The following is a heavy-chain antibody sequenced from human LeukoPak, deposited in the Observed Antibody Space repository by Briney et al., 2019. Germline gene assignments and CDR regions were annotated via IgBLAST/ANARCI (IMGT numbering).Heavy chain of an antibody. J-gene: IGHJ4*02. D-gene: IGHD1-26*01. CDR2: ISYDGSNK. CDR1: GFTFSSYA. CDR3: ARGWELRPWDY. V-gene: IGHV3-30*01. Sequence: GGSLRLSCAASGFTFSSYAMHWARQAPGKGLEWVAVISYDGSNKYYADSVKGRFTISRDNSKNTLYLQMNSLRAEDTAVNYCARGWELRPWDYWGQGTLVTVSS.